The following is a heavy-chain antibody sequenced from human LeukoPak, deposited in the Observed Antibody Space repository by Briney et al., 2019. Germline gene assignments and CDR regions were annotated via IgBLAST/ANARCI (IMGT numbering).Heavy chain of an antibody. Sequence: PGGSLRLSCAASEFSVGSNYMTWVRQAPGKGLEWVSLIYSGGSTYYADSVKGRFTISRDNSKNTLYLQMNSLRAEDTAVYYCAKKYGILTGYYSFVFFDYWGQGTLVTVSS. J-gene: IGHJ4*02. CDR2: IYSGGST. V-gene: IGHV3-66*01. D-gene: IGHD3-9*01. CDR3: AKKYGILTGYYSFVFFDY. CDR1: EFSVGSNY.